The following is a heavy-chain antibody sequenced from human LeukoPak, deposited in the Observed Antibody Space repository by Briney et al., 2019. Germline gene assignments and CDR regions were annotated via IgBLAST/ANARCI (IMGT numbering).Heavy chain of an antibody. CDR2: TNEDGTII. V-gene: IGHV3-74*01. CDR1: GFTFSRFW. J-gene: IGHJ4*02. Sequence: GGSLRLSCAASGFTFSRFWMHWVRQAPGMGLVWVSRTNEDGTIINYADSVKGRFTISRDNAKNTLYLQMNSLRAEDTAVYYCGRDLGGRSGYWGQGTLVTVPS. CDR3: GRDLGGRSGY. D-gene: IGHD1-26*01.